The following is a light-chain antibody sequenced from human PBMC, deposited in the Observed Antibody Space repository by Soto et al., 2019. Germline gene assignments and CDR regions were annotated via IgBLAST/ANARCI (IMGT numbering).Light chain of an antibody. CDR1: QSVRSN. CDR3: QQYNNWPYT. J-gene: IGKJ2*01. CDR2: DAS. Sequence: EIVMTQSTATLSVSPGERAALSCRASQSVRSNFAWYQQKPGQAPRLLVYDASTRATGIPARFSGSGSGTEFTLTISSLQSEDFAVYYCQQYNNWPYTFGQGTKLEIK. V-gene: IGKV3-15*01.